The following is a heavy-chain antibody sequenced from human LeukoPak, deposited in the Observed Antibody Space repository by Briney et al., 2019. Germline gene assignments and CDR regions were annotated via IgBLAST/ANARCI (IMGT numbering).Heavy chain of an antibody. J-gene: IGHJ6*04. V-gene: IGHV1-46*01. D-gene: IGHD2-15*01. CDR3: ARDPPSSERPRPTPLSTYAIVVVVAATFVFV. Sequence: ASVKVSCKASGYTFTSYYMHWVRQAPGQGLEWMGIINPSGGSTSYAQKFQGRVTMTRDMSTSTVYMELSSLRSEDTAVYYCARDPPSSERPRPTPLSTYAIVVVVAATFVFVWGKGTTVTVSS. CDR2: INPSGGST. CDR1: GYTFTSYY.